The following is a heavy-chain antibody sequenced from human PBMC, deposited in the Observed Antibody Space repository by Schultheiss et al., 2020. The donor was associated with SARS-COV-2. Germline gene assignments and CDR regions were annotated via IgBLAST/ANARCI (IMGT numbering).Heavy chain of an antibody. D-gene: IGHD3-16*01. CDR2: IYYSGST. J-gene: IGHJ3*02. CDR3: ASQEDGGDDAFDI. V-gene: IGHV4-59*01. Sequence: GSLRLSCTVSGGSISSYYWSWIRQPPGKGLEWIGYIYYSGSTNYNPSLKSRVTISVDTSKNQFSLKLSSLTAADTAVYYCASQEDGGDDAFDIWGQGTMVTVSS. CDR1: GGSISSYY.